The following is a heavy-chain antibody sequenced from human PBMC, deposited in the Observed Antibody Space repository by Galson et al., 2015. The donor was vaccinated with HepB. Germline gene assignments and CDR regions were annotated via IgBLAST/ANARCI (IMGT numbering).Heavy chain of an antibody. CDR2: IYPGDSDT. Sequence: SGAEVKKPGESLKISCKGSGYSFTSYWIGWVHQMPGKGLEWMGIIYPGDSDTRYSPSFQGQVTISADKSISTAYLQWSSLKASDTAMYYCAASPTYYYDSSGAGWSYYYGMDVWGQGTTVTVSS. J-gene: IGHJ6*02. CDR1: GYSFTSYW. D-gene: IGHD3-22*01. V-gene: IGHV5-51*03. CDR3: AASPTYYYDSSGAGWSYYYGMDV.